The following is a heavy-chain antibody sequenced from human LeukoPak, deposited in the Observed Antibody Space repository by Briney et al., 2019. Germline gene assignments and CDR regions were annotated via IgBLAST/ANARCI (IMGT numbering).Heavy chain of an antibody. V-gene: IGHV1-24*01. Sequence: ASVKVSCKVSGYTLTELSMHWVRQAPGKGLEWMGGFDPEDGETIYAQKFQGRVTMTTDTSTSTAYMELRSLRSDDTAVYYCARDPSRGRQFYDYWGQGTLVTVSS. CDR2: FDPEDGET. CDR3: ARDPSRGRQFYDY. J-gene: IGHJ4*02. D-gene: IGHD1-26*01. CDR1: GYTLTELS.